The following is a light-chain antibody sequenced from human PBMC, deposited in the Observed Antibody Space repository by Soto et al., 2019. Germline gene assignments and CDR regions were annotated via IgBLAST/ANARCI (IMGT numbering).Light chain of an antibody. V-gene: IGKV1-5*01. Sequence: DIQMTQSPSTLSASVGDRVIITCRASQSPGTWMAWYQQKPGTAPVLLIYDVSKLESGVPSRFSGRASGTELTLTITRLQPDDFATYYCQQYFSYPLTFGGGTKVEIK. J-gene: IGKJ4*01. CDR1: QSPGTW. CDR2: DVS. CDR3: QQYFSYPLT.